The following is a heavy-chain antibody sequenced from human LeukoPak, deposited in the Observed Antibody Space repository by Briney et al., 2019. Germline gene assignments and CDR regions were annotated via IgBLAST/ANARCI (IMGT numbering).Heavy chain of an antibody. D-gene: IGHD3-22*01. Sequence: MASETLSLTCTVSGGSISSYYWSWIRQPPGKGLEWIGYIYYSGSTNYNPSLKSRVTISVDTSKNQFSLKLSSVTAADTAVYYCARRMYYYDSSGYYDAFDIWGQGTMVTVSS. J-gene: IGHJ3*02. CDR2: IYYSGST. CDR3: ARRMYYYDSSGYYDAFDI. CDR1: GGSISSYY. V-gene: IGHV4-59*01.